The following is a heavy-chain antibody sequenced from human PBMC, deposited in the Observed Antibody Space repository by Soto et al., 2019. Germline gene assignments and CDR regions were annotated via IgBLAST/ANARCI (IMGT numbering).Heavy chain of an antibody. J-gene: IGHJ6*02. CDR3: ARMGDVPYYYYGLDV. CDR2: ISGYNANT. D-gene: IGHD2-21*02. V-gene: IGHV1-18*01. Sequence: QVQLVQSGAEVKKPGASVKVSCKASGYSFTRYGISWVRQAPRQGLEWMGWISGYNANTNYPENLQGRGTMTTDTSTSTAYMEVRNLISDDTAVYYCARMGDVPYYYYGLDVWGQGTTVTVSS. CDR1: GYSFTRYG.